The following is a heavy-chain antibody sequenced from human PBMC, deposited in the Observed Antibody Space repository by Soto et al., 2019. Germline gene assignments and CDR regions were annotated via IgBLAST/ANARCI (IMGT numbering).Heavy chain of an antibody. V-gene: IGHV4-31*03. CDR2: IYYSGST. D-gene: IGHD6-19*01. CDR1: GGSISSGGYY. Sequence: ASETLSLTCTVSGGSISSGGYYWSWIRQHPGKGLEWIGYIYYSGSTYYNPSLKSRVTISVDTSKNQFSLKLSSVTAADTAVYYCARTYSSGWYDDWFDPWGQGTLVTVSS. CDR3: ARTYSSGWYDDWFDP. J-gene: IGHJ5*02.